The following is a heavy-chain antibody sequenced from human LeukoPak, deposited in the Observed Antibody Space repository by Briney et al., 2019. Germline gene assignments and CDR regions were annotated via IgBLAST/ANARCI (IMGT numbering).Heavy chain of an antibody. CDR1: GGSFSGYY. D-gene: IGHD6-19*01. CDR3: ARGGWLVRDYYYCGMDV. Sequence: NPSETLSLTCAVYGGSFSGYYWSWIRQPPGKGLEWIGEINHSGSTNYNPSLKSRVTISVDTSKNQFSLKLSSVTAADTAVYYCARGGWLVRDYYYCGMDVWGQGTTVTVSS. V-gene: IGHV4-34*01. CDR2: INHSGST. J-gene: IGHJ6*02.